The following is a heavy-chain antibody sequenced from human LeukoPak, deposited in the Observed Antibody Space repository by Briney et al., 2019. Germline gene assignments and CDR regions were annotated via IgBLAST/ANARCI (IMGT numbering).Heavy chain of an antibody. CDR1: GFTLSSYR. CDR3: ARVGGYSYGYDY. CDR2: ISISSSTI. Sequence: GRSLSLSCAASGFTLSSYRMNWVSQAPGNGLEWVSYISISSSTIYYADSVKGRFTISRDNAKNSLYLQMNSLRAEDTAVYYCARVGGYSYGYDYWGQGTLVTVSS. J-gene: IGHJ4*02. D-gene: IGHD5-18*01. V-gene: IGHV3-48*01.